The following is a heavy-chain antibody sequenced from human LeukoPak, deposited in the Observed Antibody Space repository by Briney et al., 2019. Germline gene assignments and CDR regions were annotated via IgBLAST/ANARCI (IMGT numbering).Heavy chain of an antibody. CDR2: INHSGST. D-gene: IGHD3-22*01. CDR3: ARAGGADSPQDLDY. V-gene: IGHV4-34*01. Sequence: SETLSLTCAVSGTSLSSYCWSWIRQPPEKGLEWVGEINHSGSTNYNPSLKSRVTISVDTSKDQFSLRLTSVTAADKAVYYCARAGGADSPQDLDYWGQGILVTVSS. J-gene: IGHJ4*02. CDR1: GTSLSSYC.